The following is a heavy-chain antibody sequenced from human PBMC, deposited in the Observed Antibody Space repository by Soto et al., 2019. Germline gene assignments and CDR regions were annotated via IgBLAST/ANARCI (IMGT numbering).Heavy chain of an antibody. CDR3: TLDVDTAMYYYYGMDV. CDR2: IKSKTDGGTT. Sequence: AGVSLRLSCTSSGFPFSNAWMNWVRQAPGKGLEWVGRIKSKTDGGTTDYAAPVKGRFTISRDDSKNTLYLQMNSLKTEDTAVYYCTLDVDTAMYYYYGMDVWGQGTTVTVSS. D-gene: IGHD5-18*01. V-gene: IGHV3-15*07. CDR1: GFPFSNAW. J-gene: IGHJ6*02.